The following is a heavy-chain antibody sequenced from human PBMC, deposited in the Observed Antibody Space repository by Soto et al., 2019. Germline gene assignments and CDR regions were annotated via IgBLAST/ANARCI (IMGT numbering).Heavy chain of an antibody. V-gene: IGHV3-11*01. CDR3: ARDLGYYDRSGYFDY. CDR1: GFTFSDYY. D-gene: IGHD3-22*01. Sequence: PGGSLRLSCAASGFTFSDYYMSWIRQAPGKGLEWVSYISSSDTIISYADSVKGRFTISRDNAKNSLYLQMNSLRAEDTAVYYCARDLGYYDRSGYFDYWRQGTLVTVSS. J-gene: IGHJ4*02. CDR2: ISSSDTII.